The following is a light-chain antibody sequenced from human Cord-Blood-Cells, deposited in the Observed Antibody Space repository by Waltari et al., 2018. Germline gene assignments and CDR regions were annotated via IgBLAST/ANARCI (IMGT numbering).Light chain of an antibody. Sequence: EIVLTQSPATLSLSLGERATLSCRASQSVSSYLAWYQQKPGQAPRLLIYDASNWATGIPARFSGSGSGTDFTLTISSLEPEDFAVYYCQQRSNWLTFGGGTKVEIK. V-gene: IGKV3-11*01. CDR1: QSVSSY. CDR3: QQRSNWLT. CDR2: DAS. J-gene: IGKJ4*01.